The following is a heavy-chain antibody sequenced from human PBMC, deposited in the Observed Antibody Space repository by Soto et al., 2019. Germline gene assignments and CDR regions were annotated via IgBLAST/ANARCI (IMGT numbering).Heavy chain of an antibody. CDR3: AKRSPVSTYYFDY. CDR2: ISGGGGST. CDR1: GFSFSSYG. Sequence: EVQLLESGGDLVQPGGSLRLSCAASGFSFSSYGMSWVRQAPGKGLEWVSSISGGGGSTYYAGSVKGRFTISRDNSKSTLYLQMNSLKVQDTAVYYCAKRSPVSTYYFDYWGQGTLVTVSS. J-gene: IGHJ4*02. V-gene: IGHV3-23*01.